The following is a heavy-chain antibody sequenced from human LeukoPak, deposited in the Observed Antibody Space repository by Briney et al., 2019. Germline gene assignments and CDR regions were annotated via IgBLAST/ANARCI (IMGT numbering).Heavy chain of an antibody. CDR3: ASRTGSYYPFDP. V-gene: IGHV5-51*01. Sequence: GESLKISCKGSGYSFSIYYIDWVRQMPVKALEWMGVMYPGGSDIRYSPSFQGQVTISADKSIDTAYLQWSSLKTSDSAMYYCASRTGSYYPFDPWGQGTLVTVSS. D-gene: IGHD1-26*01. J-gene: IGHJ5*02. CDR2: MYPGGSDI. CDR1: GYSFSIYY.